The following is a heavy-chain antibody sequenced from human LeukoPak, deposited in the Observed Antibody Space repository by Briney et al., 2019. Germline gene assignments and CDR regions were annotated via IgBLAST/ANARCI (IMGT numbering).Heavy chain of an antibody. V-gene: IGHV1-2*06. J-gene: IGHJ4*02. Sequence: ASVKVSCKASGYTFTGYYIHWVRQAPGQGLEWMGRINPNSGGTNYAQKFRDRVTMSTDTSTGTAYLDVRSLTSDDTAVYYCARDHSNWNYAPDFWGQGTLVIVSS. CDR3: ARDHSNWNYAPDF. D-gene: IGHD1-7*01. CDR2: INPNSGGT. CDR1: GYTFTGYY.